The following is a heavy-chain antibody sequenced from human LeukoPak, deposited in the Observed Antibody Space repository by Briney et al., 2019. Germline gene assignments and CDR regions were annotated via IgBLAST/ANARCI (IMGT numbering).Heavy chain of an antibody. Sequence: GASVKVSCKASGGTFSSYAISWVRQAPGQGLEWMGGIIPIFGTANYAQRFQGRVTITADESTSTAYMELSSLRSDDTAVYYCARDNWGVANWFDPWGQGTLVTVSS. J-gene: IGHJ5*02. CDR3: ARDNWGVANWFDP. V-gene: IGHV1-69*13. CDR1: GGTFSSYA. D-gene: IGHD7-27*01. CDR2: IIPIFGTA.